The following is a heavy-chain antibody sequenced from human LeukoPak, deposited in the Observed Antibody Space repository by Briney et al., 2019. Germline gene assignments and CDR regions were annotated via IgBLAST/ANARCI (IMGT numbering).Heavy chain of an antibody. CDR1: GFICSDYW. CDR2: ITTSSSYI. Sequence: PGGSLRLSCAASGFICSDYWMSWVRQAPGKGLEWVSSITTSSSYIYYADSVKGRSTISRDNAKNSLYLQMNSLRAEDTAVYYCARDGGDSGFDPWGQGTLVTVSS. J-gene: IGHJ5*02. D-gene: IGHD2-21*02. V-gene: IGHV3-21*01. CDR3: ARDGGDSGFDP.